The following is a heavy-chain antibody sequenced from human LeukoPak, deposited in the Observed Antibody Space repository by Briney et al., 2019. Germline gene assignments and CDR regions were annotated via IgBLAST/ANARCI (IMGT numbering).Heavy chain of an antibody. CDR1: GYTFTGYY. V-gene: IGHV1-2*04. J-gene: IGHJ4*02. D-gene: IGHD3-22*01. Sequence: ASVKVSCKASGYTFTGYYMHWVRQAPGQGLGWMGWINPNSGGTNYAQKFQGWVTMTRDTSISTAYMELSRLRSDDTAVYYCARGLSRDSSGYYGYWGQGTLVTVSS. CDR2: INPNSGGT. CDR3: ARGLSRDSSGYYGY.